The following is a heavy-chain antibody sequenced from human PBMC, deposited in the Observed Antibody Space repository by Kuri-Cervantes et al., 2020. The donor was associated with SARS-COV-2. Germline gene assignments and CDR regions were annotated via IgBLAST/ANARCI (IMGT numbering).Heavy chain of an antibody. D-gene: IGHD3-9*01. Sequence: GESLKISCATSGFTFSSYSMNWVRQAPGKGLGWVSYISSSSSTIYYADSVKGRFTISRDNAKNSLYLQMNSLRDEDTAVYYCARDGIITISYYYYYGMDVWGQGTTVTVSS. CDR1: GFTFSSYS. CDR2: ISSSSSTI. CDR3: ARDGIITISYYYYYGMDV. J-gene: IGHJ6*02. V-gene: IGHV3-48*02.